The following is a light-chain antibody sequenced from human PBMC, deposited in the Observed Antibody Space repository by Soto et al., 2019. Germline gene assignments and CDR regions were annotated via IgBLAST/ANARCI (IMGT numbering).Light chain of an antibody. V-gene: IGLV1-40*01. Sequence: QSVLTPPPSVSGAPGQRVTISCTGSSSNIGAGYDVHWYQQLPGTAPKLLIYGNSNRPSGVPDRFSGSKSGTSASLAITGLQAEDEADYYCQSYDSSLRGVVFGGGTKLTVL. J-gene: IGLJ2*01. CDR1: SSNIGAGYD. CDR3: QSYDSSLRGVV. CDR2: GNS.